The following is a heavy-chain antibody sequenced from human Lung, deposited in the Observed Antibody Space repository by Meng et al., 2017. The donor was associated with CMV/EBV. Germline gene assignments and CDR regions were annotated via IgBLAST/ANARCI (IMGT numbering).Heavy chain of an antibody. CDR1: GIAFSSYG. Sequence: GGSLSLSCAVSGIAFSSYGMVWVRQAPGKGLEWVAFIRYDGSNKYYGDSVKGRFTISRDNSKNTLYLQMNRLGIEDTAVYHCAKDIRKYDRTTVGLDYWGQGXLVTVSS. CDR2: IRYDGSNK. J-gene: IGHJ4*02. D-gene: IGHD4-23*01. CDR3: AKDIRKYDRTTVGLDY. V-gene: IGHV3-30*02.